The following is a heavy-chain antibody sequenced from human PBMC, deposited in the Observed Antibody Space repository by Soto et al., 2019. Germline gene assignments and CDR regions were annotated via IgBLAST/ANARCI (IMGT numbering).Heavy chain of an antibody. J-gene: IGHJ4*02. CDR2: INADGTSK. CDR3: VKVLARGVGVPRFYFDS. Sequence: GGSLRLSCAASGFTFSNSWMHWVRQVSGKGLEWVSRINADGTSKSYADSVKGRFTISRDNDKNTLYLHVNRRRAEDTAVYYCVKVLARGVGVPRFYFDSWGQGALVTVSS. CDR1: GFTFSNSW. D-gene: IGHD2-2*01. V-gene: IGHV3-74*01.